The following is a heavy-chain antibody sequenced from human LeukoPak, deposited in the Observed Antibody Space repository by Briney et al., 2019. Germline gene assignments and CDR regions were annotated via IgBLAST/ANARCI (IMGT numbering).Heavy chain of an antibody. Sequence: GSLRLSCAASGFTFSSYAMSWVRQAPGKGLEWVSVISGSGGSTYYADSVKGRFTISSDNSKNTLYLQMNSLRAEDTAVYYCAKVSLVPYYFDYWGQGTLVTVSS. D-gene: IGHD6-13*01. CDR1: GFTFSSYA. CDR2: ISGSGGST. V-gene: IGHV3-23*01. CDR3: AKVSLVPYYFDY. J-gene: IGHJ4*02.